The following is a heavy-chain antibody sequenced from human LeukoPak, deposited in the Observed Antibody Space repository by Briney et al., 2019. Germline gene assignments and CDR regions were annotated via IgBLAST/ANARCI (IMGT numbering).Heavy chain of an antibody. CDR1: GFTFSSYA. D-gene: IGHD4-17*01. CDR3: ANWDNGDYEGHFDY. J-gene: IGHJ4*02. CDR2: ISGSGGST. V-gene: IGHV3-23*01. Sequence: PGGSLRLSCVASGFTFSSYAMSWVRQAPGKGLEWVSAISGSGGSTYYADSVKGRFTISRDNSKNTLYLQMNSLRAEDTAVYYCANWDNGDYEGHFDYWGQGTLVTVSS.